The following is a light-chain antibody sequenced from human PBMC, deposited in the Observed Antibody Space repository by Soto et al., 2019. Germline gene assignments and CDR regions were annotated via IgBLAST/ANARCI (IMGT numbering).Light chain of an antibody. J-gene: IGKJ2*01. V-gene: IGKV3-20*01. Sequence: EIVLTQSPGTLSLSPGERATLSCRASQSVSSSYLAWYQQKPGQAPRLLIYGASSRATGIPDRFSGSGSGTDFTLTISRLEPEDFAVYYCLQYGSLPYTFGQGTKLEIK. CDR1: QSVSSSY. CDR2: GAS. CDR3: LQYGSLPYT.